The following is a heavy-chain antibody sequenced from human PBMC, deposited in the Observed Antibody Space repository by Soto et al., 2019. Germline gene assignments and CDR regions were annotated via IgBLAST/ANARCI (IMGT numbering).Heavy chain of an antibody. D-gene: IGHD3-9*01. CDR2: VNHSGST. CDR3: ARGLHLLRYAQWGMDV. CDR1: GGSFSGYY. J-gene: IGHJ6*02. V-gene: IGHV4-34*01. Sequence: QVQLQQWGAGLLKPSETLSLTCAVYGGSFSGYYWSWIRQPPGKGLEWIGEVNHSGSTNYNPSLKSRVTISVDTSKNQFSLKLSAVTAADTAVYCCARGLHLLRYAQWGMDVWGQGTTVTVSS.